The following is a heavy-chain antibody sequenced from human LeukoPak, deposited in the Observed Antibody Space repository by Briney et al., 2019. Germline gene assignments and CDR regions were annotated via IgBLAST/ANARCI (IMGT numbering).Heavy chain of an antibody. CDR2: IKQDGSGK. Sequence: PGGSLRLSCAASEFTFSSYYMSWVRQSPGKGLEWVANIKQDGSGKNYAESVRGRFTISRDNAKSLLYLQMSSLRAEDTAVYYCARDRFGVMVYAMIDYWGQGTLVTVSS. J-gene: IGHJ4*02. CDR3: ARDRFGVMVYAMIDY. D-gene: IGHD2-8*01. CDR1: EFTFSSYY. V-gene: IGHV3-7*01.